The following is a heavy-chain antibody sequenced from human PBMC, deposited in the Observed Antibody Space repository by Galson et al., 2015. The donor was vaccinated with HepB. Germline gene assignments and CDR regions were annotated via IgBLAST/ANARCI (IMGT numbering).Heavy chain of an antibody. CDR3: ARDREIGWVDY. D-gene: IGHD1-26*01. Sequence: SLRLSCAVSGFTFSGYRMHWVRQAPGKGLVWVSRIEGDGIGTTYADSVKGRFTISRDNAKNTLYLQMNSLRAEDTAVYYCARDREIGWVDYWGQGTLVTVSS. CDR1: GFTFSGYR. V-gene: IGHV3-74*01. J-gene: IGHJ4*02. CDR2: IEGDGIGT.